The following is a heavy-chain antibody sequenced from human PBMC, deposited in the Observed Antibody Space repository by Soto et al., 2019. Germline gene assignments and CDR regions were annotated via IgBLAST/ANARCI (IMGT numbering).Heavy chain of an antibody. CDR1: GYTFTNYG. J-gene: IGHJ4*02. D-gene: IGHD3-3*01. CDR3: ARDFGEVASAHYYFDY. V-gene: IGHV1-18*01. Sequence: ASVKVSCKASGYTFTNYGISWVRQAPGQGLEWIGWISAYNGDTIYAQKLQGRVTMTTDTSTSTAYMELSSLRSDDTAIYYCARDFGEVASAHYYFDYWGQGALVT. CDR2: ISAYNGDT.